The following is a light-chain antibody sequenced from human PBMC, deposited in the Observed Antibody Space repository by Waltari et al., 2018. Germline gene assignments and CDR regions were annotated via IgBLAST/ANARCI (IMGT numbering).Light chain of an antibody. CDR2: EVN. CDR3: SSYAGSNNWV. J-gene: IGLJ3*02. CDR1: SSDFGGYNY. V-gene: IGLV2-8*01. Sequence: QSALTQPPSASGSPGQSVTISCTGTSSDFGGYNYVSWYQRHPGKAPKLMIYEVNKRPSGVPDRFSVSKSGNTASLTVSGLQAEDEAEYSCSSYAGSNNWVFGGGTKLTVL.